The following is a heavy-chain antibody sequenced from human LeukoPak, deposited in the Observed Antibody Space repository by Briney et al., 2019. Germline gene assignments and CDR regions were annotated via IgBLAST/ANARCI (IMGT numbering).Heavy chain of an antibody. CDR3: ARGYSTSWTYYYDY. D-gene: IGHD6-13*01. Sequence: SETLSLTCTVSNGAISGYYWGWIRQPPGKGPDWIGHIHFGGSAIYNPSLTSRVTISVDTSKSHFSLKLTSVTAADTAVYYCARGYSTSWTYYYDYWGQGALVTVSS. V-gene: IGHV4-59*01. CDR2: IHFGGSA. J-gene: IGHJ4*02. CDR1: NGAISGYY.